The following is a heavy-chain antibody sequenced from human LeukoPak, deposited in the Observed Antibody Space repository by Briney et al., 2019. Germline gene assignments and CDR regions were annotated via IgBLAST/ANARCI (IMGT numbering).Heavy chain of an antibody. CDR3: AKYSRPPSIDY. Sequence: GGSLRLSCAASGFTFNTYAMSWVRQAPGKGLEWVSAISGRGGTTYYADSVKGWFTISRDNSKNTLYLQMNSLRAEDTAVYYCAKYSRPPSIDYWGQGTLVTVSS. J-gene: IGHJ4*02. CDR1: GFTFNTYA. CDR2: ISGRGGTT. D-gene: IGHD6-13*01. V-gene: IGHV3-23*01.